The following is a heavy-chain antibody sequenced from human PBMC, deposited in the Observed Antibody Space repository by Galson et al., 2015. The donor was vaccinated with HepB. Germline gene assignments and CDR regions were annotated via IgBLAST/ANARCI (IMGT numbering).Heavy chain of an antibody. CDR2: VFYSENT. Sequence: TLSLTCSVSGGSISSHYYWNWIRHHPGKGLEWIGYVFYSENTYYNPSLKSRLSIALDTSKNQFSLKLTSVTAADTAIYYCARGYTATGSDSYSFDFWGQGSLVTVSS. V-gene: IGHV4-31*03. CDR1: GGSISSHYY. CDR3: ARGYTATGSDSYSFDF. J-gene: IGHJ4*02. D-gene: IGHD2-21*02.